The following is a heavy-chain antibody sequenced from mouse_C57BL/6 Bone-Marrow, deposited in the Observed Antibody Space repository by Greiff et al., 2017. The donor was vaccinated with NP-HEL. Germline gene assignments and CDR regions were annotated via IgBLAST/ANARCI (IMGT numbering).Heavy chain of an antibody. CDR1: GYTFTSYW. J-gene: IGHJ2*01. CDR2: IDPSDSYT. V-gene: IGHV1-69*01. CDR3: ARGATVVDYFDY. D-gene: IGHD1-1*01. Sequence: VQLQQPGAELVMPGASVKLSCKASGYTFTSYWMHWVKQRPGQGLEWIGEIDPSDSYTNYNQKFKGKSTLTVDKSSSTAYMQLSSLTSEDSAVYYWARGATVVDYFDYWGQGTTLTVSS.